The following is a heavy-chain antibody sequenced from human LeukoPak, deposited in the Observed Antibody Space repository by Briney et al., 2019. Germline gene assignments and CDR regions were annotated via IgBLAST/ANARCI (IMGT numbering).Heavy chain of an antibody. CDR3: ARRYFDWSTFDY. V-gene: IGHV4-59*08. CDR1: GGSISGYY. Sequence: SETLSLTCTVSGGSISGYYWSWIRQPPGKGLECIGYIFYGGSTNYNPSLKSRVTISVDTSKNQFSLKLSSVTAADTAVYYCARRYFDWSTFDYWGQGTQVTVSS. J-gene: IGHJ4*02. D-gene: IGHD3-9*01. CDR2: IFYGGST.